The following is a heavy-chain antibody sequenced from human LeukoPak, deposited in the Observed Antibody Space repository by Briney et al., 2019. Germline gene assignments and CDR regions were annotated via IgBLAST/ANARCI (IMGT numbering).Heavy chain of an antibody. CDR1: GDSVSSNSAA. Sequence: SQTLSLTCAISGDSVSSNSAAWNWLRQSPSRGLEWLGRTYYRSKWYNDYAVSVKSRITINPDTSKNQFSLQLNSVTPEDTAVYYCARELKPSGEAQWLIDYWGQGTLVTVSS. D-gene: IGHD6-19*01. CDR3: ARELKPSGEAQWLIDY. V-gene: IGHV6-1*01. CDR2: TYYRSKWYN. J-gene: IGHJ4*02.